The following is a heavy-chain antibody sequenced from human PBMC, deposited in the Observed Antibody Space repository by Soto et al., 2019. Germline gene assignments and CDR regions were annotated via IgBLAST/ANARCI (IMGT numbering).Heavy chain of an antibody. CDR3: TTDPTDFYYYYYGMAG. V-gene: IGHV3-23*01. J-gene: IGHJ6*02. CDR1: GFTFSSYA. CDR2: ISGSGGST. D-gene: IGHD3-3*01. Sequence: RLSCAASGFTFSSYAMSWVRQAPGKGLEWVSAISGSGGSTYYADSVKGRFTISRDDSKNTLYLQMNSLKTEDTAVYYCTTDPTDFYYYYYGMAGWGQGNTVTVYS.